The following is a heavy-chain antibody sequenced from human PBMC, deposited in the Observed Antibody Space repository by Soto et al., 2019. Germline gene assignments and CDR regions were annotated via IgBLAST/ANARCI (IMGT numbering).Heavy chain of an antibody. CDR2: VNPSGGST. D-gene: IGHD6-19*01. V-gene: IGHV1-46*01. Sequence: GPSVKVSCKATGYTFTNYFMHWVRQAPGQGLEWMGIVNPSGGSTDYAQKFQGRVTMTSDTSTSTVYMDLSSLRSEDTAVYFCESLAVPRVLYDFWSQGSMVTGS. J-gene: IGHJ3*01. CDR1: GYTFTNYF. CDR3: ESLAVPRVLYDF.